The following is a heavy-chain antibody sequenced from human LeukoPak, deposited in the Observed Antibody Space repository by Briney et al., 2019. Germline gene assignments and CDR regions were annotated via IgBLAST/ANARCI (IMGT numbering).Heavy chain of an antibody. CDR2: ISSSSSYI. CDR3: ARNRWELLGAFDI. V-gene: IGHV3-21*01. D-gene: IGHD1-26*01. J-gene: IGHJ3*02. CDR1: GFTFSSYS. Sequence: PGGSLRLSCAASGFTFSSYSMNWVRQAPGKGLEWVSSISSSSSYIYYADSVKGRFTISRDNAKNSLYLQMNSLRAEDTAVYYCARNRWELLGAFDIWGQGTMVTVSS.